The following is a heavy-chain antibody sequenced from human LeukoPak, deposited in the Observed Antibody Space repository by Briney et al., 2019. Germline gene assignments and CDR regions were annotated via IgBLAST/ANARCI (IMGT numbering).Heavy chain of an antibody. CDR3: ARDLTMVRGAKYRPYYWFDP. CDR1: RGTFNNYA. CDR2: IIPIFGTA. V-gene: IGHV1-69*13. Sequence: ASVKVSCKTSRGTFNNYAISWVRQAPGQGLEWMGGIIPIFGTASYAQKFQGRVTITADESTSTAYMELSSLRSEDTAMYYCARDLTMVRGAKYRPYYWFDPWGQGTLVTVSS. D-gene: IGHD3-10*01. J-gene: IGHJ5*02.